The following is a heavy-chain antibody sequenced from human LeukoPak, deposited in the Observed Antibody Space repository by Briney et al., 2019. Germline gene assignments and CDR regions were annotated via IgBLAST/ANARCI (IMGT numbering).Heavy chain of an antibody. J-gene: IGHJ4*02. Sequence: SETLSLTCAVYGGSFSGYYWSWIRQPPGKGLEWIGEIDHSGSTNYNPSLKSRVTISVDTSKNQFSLKLSSVTAADTAVYYCARETMVRGVIIWGQGPLVTVSS. CDR2: IDHSGST. D-gene: IGHD3-10*01. V-gene: IGHV4-34*01. CDR3: ARETMVRGVII. CDR1: GGSFSGYY.